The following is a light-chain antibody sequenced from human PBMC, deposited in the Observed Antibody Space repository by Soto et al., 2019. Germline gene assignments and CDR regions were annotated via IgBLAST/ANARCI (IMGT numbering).Light chain of an antibody. V-gene: IGKV1-8*01. Sequence: AIRMTQSPSSFSASTGDRVTITCRASQDISSYLAWYQQKPGKAPKLLMYAASTLQSGVPSRFSGSGSGTDFTLTISCLQSEDLATYYCQQYYTYPFTFGTGTNVDIK. J-gene: IGKJ3*01. CDR3: QQYYTYPFT. CDR2: AAS. CDR1: QDISSY.